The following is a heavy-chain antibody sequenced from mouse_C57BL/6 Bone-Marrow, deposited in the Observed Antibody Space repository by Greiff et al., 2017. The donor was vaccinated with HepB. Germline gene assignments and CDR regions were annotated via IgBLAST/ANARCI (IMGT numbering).Heavy chain of an antibody. CDR1: GYTFTSYG. J-gene: IGHJ2*01. Sequence: QVQLQQSGAELARPGASVNLSCKASGYTFTSYGISWVKQRTGQGLEWIGEIYPRSGNTYYNEKFKGKATLTADKSSSTAYMELRSLTSEDSAVYFCARGDYYGPHFDYWGQGTTLTVSS. CDR2: IYPRSGNT. V-gene: IGHV1-81*01. D-gene: IGHD1-1*01. CDR3: ARGDYYGPHFDY.